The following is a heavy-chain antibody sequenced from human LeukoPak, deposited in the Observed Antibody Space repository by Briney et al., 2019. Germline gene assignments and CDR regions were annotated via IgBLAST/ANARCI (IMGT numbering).Heavy chain of an antibody. D-gene: IGHD3-22*01. CDR2: VSSSGGST. CDR1: GFTFSNYA. J-gene: IGHJ4*02. CDR3: ASHKETFYDSSANY. V-gene: IGHV3-23*01. Sequence: PGGSLRLSCAASGFTFSNYAMSWVRQAPGKGLEWVSSVSSSGGSTYYADSVKGRFTISRDNSRNTVYLQMNSLRADDTAIYYCASHKETFYDSSANYWGPGTLVTVSS.